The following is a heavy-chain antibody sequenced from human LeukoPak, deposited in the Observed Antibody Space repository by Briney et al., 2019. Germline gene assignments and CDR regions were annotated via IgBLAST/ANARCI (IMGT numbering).Heavy chain of an antibody. CDR3: ARYGYCSSTSCSSGGMDV. D-gene: IGHD2-2*03. Sequence: PSETLSLTCIVSGGSISSTTYYWGWIRQPPGKRLEWIGSIYYSGNTYYNPSLKSRVTISIDTSKNQFSLNLNSVTAADTAVYYCARYGYCSSTSCSSGGMDVWGQGTTVTVSS. J-gene: IGHJ6*02. CDR1: GGSISSTTYY. CDR2: IYYSGNT. V-gene: IGHV4-39*01.